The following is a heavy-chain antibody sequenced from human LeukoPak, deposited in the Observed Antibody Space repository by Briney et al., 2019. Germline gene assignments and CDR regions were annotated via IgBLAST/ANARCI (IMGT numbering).Heavy chain of an antibody. Sequence: ASVNVFCKASGYTFSSQGITWVRQAAGQGLESMGWISANNGNTNYAQKLQGRVTVDTDTSTSIAYMELRSLRSDDTAVYYCAREGTAGRYYFDYWGQGTLVTVSS. CDR2: ISANNGNT. CDR1: GYTFSSQG. D-gene: IGHD3-10*01. J-gene: IGHJ4*02. CDR3: AREGTAGRYYFDY. V-gene: IGHV1-18*01.